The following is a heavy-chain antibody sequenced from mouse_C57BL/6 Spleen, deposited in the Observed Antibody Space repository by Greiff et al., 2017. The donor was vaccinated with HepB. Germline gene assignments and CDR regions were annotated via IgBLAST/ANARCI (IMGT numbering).Heavy chain of an antibody. J-gene: IGHJ2*01. CDR2: IWWDDDK. CDR1: GFSLSTFGMG. CDR3: ARMVYGNYSYYFDY. D-gene: IGHD2-1*01. Sequence: QVTLKVCGPGILQPSQTLSLTCSFSGFSLSTFGMGVGWIRQPSGKGLEWLAHIWWDDDKYYNPALKSRLTISKDTSKNQVFLKIANVDTADTATYYCARMVYGNYSYYFDYWGQGTTLTVSS. V-gene: IGHV8-8*01.